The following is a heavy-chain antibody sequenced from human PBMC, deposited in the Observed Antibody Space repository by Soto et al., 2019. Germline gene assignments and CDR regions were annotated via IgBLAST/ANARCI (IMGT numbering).Heavy chain of an antibody. V-gene: IGHV1-46*01. D-gene: IGHD2-2*01. CDR2: ISPSDGST. J-gene: IGHJ5*02. CDR1: GDSFTSYY. CDR3: AREGHVVVPGAMSYNWFDP. Sequence: ASVKISCNATGDSFTSYYMHWVRQAPGQGLEWMGIISPSDGSTKYAQKFQGRVTMTRDTSTSLVSMELSSLRSEDTAVYYCAREGHVVVPGAMSYNWFDPWGQGTPVTVSS.